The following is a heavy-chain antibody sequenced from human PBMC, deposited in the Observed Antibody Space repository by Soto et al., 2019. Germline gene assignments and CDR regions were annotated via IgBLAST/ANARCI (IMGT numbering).Heavy chain of an antibody. D-gene: IGHD4-17*01. CDR2: ISAYNGNT. Sequence: ASVKVSCRASGYTFTSYGISWLRQAPGQGLEWMGWISAYNGNTNYAQKLQGRVTMTTDTSTSTAYMELRSLRSDDTAVYYCARAKDYGDSYYGMDVWGQGTTVTVSS. CDR1: GYTFTSYG. CDR3: ARAKDYGDSYYGMDV. J-gene: IGHJ6*02. V-gene: IGHV1-18*01.